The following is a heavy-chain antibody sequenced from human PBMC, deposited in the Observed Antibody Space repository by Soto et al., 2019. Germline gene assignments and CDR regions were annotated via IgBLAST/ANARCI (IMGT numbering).Heavy chain of an antibody. Sequence: QVQLVESGGGVVQPGRSLRLSCAASGFTFSSYAMHWVRQAPGKGLEWVAVISYDGSNKYYADSVKGRFTISRDNSKNTLYLQMNSLRAEDTAVYYCARDRGHVWGQGTTVTVS. CDR2: ISYDGSNK. J-gene: IGHJ6*02. V-gene: IGHV3-30-3*01. CDR1: GFTFSSYA. CDR3: ARDRGHV.